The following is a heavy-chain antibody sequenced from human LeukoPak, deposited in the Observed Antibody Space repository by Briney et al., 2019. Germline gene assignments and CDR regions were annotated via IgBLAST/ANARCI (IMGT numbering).Heavy chain of an antibody. CDR3: ARGPMRGWFDP. CDR1: GGSFSGYS. V-gene: IGHV4-34*01. J-gene: IGHJ5*02. D-gene: IGHD3-10*01. CDR2: IDHSGST. Sequence: SETLSLTRAVHGGSFSGYSWNWIRQPPGKGLEWIGEIDHSGSTNYSSSLKSRVTISVDTSKNQFFLKLSSVTAADTAVYYCARGPMRGWFDPWGQGTLVTVSS.